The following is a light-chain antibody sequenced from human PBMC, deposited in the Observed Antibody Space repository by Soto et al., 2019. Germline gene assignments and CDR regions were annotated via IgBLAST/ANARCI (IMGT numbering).Light chain of an antibody. V-gene: IGLV2-23*02. Sequence: QSALTQPASVSASPGQWITISCAGSGGDVANYDALSCYQQIPGKAPKLIIFEVNRRPSGVSDRFSGSKSGNTASLTISGLQAEDEADFFCCSYAGNGAWVFGGGTKLTVL. CDR3: CSYAGNGAWV. J-gene: IGLJ3*02. CDR1: GGDVANYDA. CDR2: EVN.